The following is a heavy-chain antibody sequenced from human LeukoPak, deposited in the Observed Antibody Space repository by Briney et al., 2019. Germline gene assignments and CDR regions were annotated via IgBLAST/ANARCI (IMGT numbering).Heavy chain of an antibody. CDR1: GFTFSSYW. J-gene: IGHJ4*02. CDR3: ATEGWLRLDTSFDY. V-gene: IGHV3-7*01. Sequence: GGSLRLSCAASGFTFSSYWMSWVRQAPGKGLEWVANIKQDGSEKYYVDSVKGRFTISRDNAKNPLYLQMNSLRAEDTAVYYCATEGWLRLDTSFDYWGQGTLVTVSS. CDR2: IKQDGSEK. D-gene: IGHD5-12*01.